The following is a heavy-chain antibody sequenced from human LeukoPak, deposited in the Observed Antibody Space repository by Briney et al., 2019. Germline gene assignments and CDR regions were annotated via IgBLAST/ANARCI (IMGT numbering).Heavy chain of an antibody. CDR2: IYSGDST. CDR1: GFTLSTYG. D-gene: IGHD3-10*01. CDR3: AKDLGTLISGSYFYYFDY. V-gene: IGHV3-NL1*01. Sequence: PGGSLRLSCVVSGFTLSTYGMHWVRQAPGKGLEWVSVIYSGDSTYYADSVKGRFTISRDNSKNTLYLQMNSLRAEDTAVYYCAKDLGTLISGSYFYYFDYWGQGTLVTVSS. J-gene: IGHJ4*02.